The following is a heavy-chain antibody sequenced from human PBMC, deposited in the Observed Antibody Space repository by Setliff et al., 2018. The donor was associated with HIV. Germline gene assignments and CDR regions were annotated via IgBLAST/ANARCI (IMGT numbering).Heavy chain of an antibody. J-gene: IGHJ6*02. V-gene: IGHV4-39*07. CDR2: IAYTGSG. Sequence: LTCTVSGGSISSRNFYWGWIRQPPGKGPEWIGSIAYTGSGYYNSSLKSRVTISVDTSKNQFSLKLSSVIAADTAVYYCARIFGDKGYYYGMDVWGQGTTVTVSS. D-gene: IGHD3-3*01. CDR1: GGSISSRNFY. CDR3: ARIFGDKGYYYGMDV.